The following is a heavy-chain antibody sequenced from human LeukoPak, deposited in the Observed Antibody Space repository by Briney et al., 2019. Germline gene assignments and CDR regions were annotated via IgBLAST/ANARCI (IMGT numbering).Heavy chain of an antibody. J-gene: IGHJ4*02. CDR1: GYTFTGYY. CDR3: ARDPYCSGGSCYLFDY. CDR2: INPNSGGT. V-gene: IGHV1-2*04. D-gene: IGHD2-15*01. Sequence: ASVKVSCKASGYTFTGYYMHWVRQAPGQGLEWMGWINPNSGGTNYAQKFQGWVTMTRDTSISTAYMELSRLRSDDTAVYYCARDPYCSGGSCYLFDYWGQGTLVTVSS.